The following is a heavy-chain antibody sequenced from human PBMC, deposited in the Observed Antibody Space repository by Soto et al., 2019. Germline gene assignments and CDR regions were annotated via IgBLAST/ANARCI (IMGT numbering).Heavy chain of an antibody. CDR1: GGSITPYY. CDR3: ARLVFYFQALDS. D-gene: IGHD3-10*01. V-gene: IGHV4-59*08. Sequence: QVQLQESGPGLVKPSETLSLSCTVSGGSITPYYWSWIRQPPGKGLEWIGYIYFAVTTTYKPSLKRRVTISVDTSENQFSLKLTSVTAADTAVYYCARLVFYFQALDSWGQGTLVTVSS. CDR2: IYFAVTT. J-gene: IGHJ4*02.